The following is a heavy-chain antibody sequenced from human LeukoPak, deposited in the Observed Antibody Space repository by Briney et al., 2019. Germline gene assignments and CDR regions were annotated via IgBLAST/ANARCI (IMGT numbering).Heavy chain of an antibody. Sequence: GASVKVSCKASGGTFSSYAISWVRQAPGKGLEWMGGIIPIFGTANYAQKFQGRVTITADESTSTAYMELSSLRSEDTAVYYCARQKALARYYYGMDVWGQGTTVTVSS. J-gene: IGHJ6*02. CDR2: IIPIFGTA. V-gene: IGHV1-69*13. CDR3: ARQKALARYYYGMDV. CDR1: GGTFSSYA.